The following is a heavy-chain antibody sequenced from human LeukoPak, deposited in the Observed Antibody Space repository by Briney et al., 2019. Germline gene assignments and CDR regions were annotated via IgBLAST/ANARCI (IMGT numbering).Heavy chain of an antibody. V-gene: IGHV4-61*02. CDR1: GGSISSGSYY. CDR2: IYTSGST. D-gene: IGHD3-22*01. Sequence: MASQTLSLTCTVSGGSISSGSYYWSWIRQPAGKGLEWIGRIYTSGSTNYNPSLKSRVTISVDTSKNQFSLKLSSVTAADTAVYYCARKKYDSSGGVDYWGQGTLVTVSS. J-gene: IGHJ4*02. CDR3: ARKKYDSSGGVDY.